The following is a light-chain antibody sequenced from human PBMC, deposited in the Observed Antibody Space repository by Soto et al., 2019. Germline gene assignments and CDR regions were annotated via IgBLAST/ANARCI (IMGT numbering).Light chain of an antibody. CDR1: QSVSSSY. J-gene: IGKJ5*01. CDR2: GAS. Sequence: EIVLTQSPGTLSLSPGERATLSCRASQSVSSSYLAWYRQKPGQAPRHLIYGASSRATGIPDRFSGSGSGTDFTLTISRLEPEDFAVYYCQQYGSSPPITFGQGTRLEI. V-gene: IGKV3-20*01. CDR3: QQYGSSPPIT.